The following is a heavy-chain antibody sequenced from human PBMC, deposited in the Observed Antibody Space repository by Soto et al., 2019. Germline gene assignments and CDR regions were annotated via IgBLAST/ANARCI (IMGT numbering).Heavy chain of an antibody. J-gene: IGHJ4*02. D-gene: IGHD2-21*02. CDR2: VNPSGGHT. CDR1: GDTFTDYY. V-gene: IGHV1-46*01. CDR3: ARGGHVVVVTAALDY. Sequence: QVQLVQSGAEVKKPGASVKVSCKASGDTFTDYYIHCVRQAPGQGLEWMGTVNPSGGHTTYAQHFLGRMNMTRDTSTSTLYMELTSLTSEDTAVYYCARGGHVVVVTAALDYWGQGTLVTVSS.